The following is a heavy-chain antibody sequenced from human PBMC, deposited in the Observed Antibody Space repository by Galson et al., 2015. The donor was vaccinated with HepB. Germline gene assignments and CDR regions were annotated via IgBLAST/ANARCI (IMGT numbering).Heavy chain of an antibody. V-gene: IGHV1-69*13. CDR3: ARAGGEKCQYQLLTPPCLYSFDY. J-gene: IGHJ4*02. CDR1: GGTFSSYA. D-gene: IGHD2-2*01. CDR2: IIPIFGTA. Sequence: SVKVSCKASGGTFSSYAISWVRQAPGQGLEWMGGIIPIFGTANYAQKFQGRVTITADESTSTAYMELSSLRSEDTAVYYCARAGGEKCQYQLLTPPCLYSFDYWGQGTLVTVSS.